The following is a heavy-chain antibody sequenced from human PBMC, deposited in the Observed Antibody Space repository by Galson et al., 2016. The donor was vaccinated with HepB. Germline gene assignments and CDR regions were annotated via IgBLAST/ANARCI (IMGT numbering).Heavy chain of an antibody. Sequence: SLRLSCAASGFTVSSDYMNWVRQAPGKGLEWASVIYSGGTTYYADSVKGRFTISRDNARNTLYLQMNSLRAEDTAVYYCARKGGIYSPWGYWGQGTLVTVSS. CDR2: IYSGGTT. D-gene: IGHD3-10*01. CDR3: ARKGGIYSPWGY. CDR1: GFTVSSDY. V-gene: IGHV3-53*01. J-gene: IGHJ4*02.